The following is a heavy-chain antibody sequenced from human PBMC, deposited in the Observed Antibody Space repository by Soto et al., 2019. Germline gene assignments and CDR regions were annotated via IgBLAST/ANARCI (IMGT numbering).Heavy chain of an antibody. CDR3: ARSYYYDDSPYGMDV. D-gene: IGHD3-22*01. CDR2: IYTSGST. Sequence: PSETLSLTCTVSGGSFSSYYWSWIRQPAGKGLEWIGRIYTSGSTNYNPPLKSRVTMSVDTSKNQFSLNLRSVTAADTGSYYCARSYYYDDSPYGMDVWGQGTTVTVSS. CDR1: GGSFSSYY. V-gene: IGHV4-4*07. J-gene: IGHJ6*02.